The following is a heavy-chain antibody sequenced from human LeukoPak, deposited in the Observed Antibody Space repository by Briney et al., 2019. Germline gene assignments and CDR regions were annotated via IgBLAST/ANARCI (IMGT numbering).Heavy chain of an antibody. CDR2: INSDGSST. CDR3: AKGGAAVIDY. Sequence: GGSLRLSRAASGFTFSSYAMSWVRQAPGKGLVWVSRINSDGSSTTSVDSVKGRFTISRDNAKNTLYLQMSSLRAEDTAVYYCAKGGAAVIDYWGQGTLVTVSS. CDR1: GFTFSSYA. D-gene: IGHD2-15*01. V-gene: IGHV3-74*01. J-gene: IGHJ4*02.